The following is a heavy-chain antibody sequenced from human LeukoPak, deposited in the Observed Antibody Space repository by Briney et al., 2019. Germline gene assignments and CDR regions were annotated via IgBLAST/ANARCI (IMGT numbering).Heavy chain of an antibody. CDR1: GFPFSSYG. J-gene: IGHJ4*02. V-gene: IGHV3-33*01. Sequence: GRSLRLSCAASGFPFSSYGMHWVRQAPGKGLEWVAVIWHDGSNKYYADSVKGRFTISRDNSKNTLYLQMNNLRAEDTAVYYCASEAYCGGDCYEVFDSWGQGTLVTVSP. D-gene: IGHD2-21*02. CDR3: ASEAYCGGDCYEVFDS. CDR2: IWHDGSNK.